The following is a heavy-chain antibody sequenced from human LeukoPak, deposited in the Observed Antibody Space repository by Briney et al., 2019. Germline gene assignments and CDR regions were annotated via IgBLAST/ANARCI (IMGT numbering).Heavy chain of an antibody. CDR2: ISYDGSNK. CDR3: AGGLPTPLTIFGGPDPNQNPFDY. V-gene: IGHV3-30*01. J-gene: IGHJ4*02. CDR1: GFTFSSYA. D-gene: IGHD3-3*01. Sequence: GGSLRLSCAASGFTFSSYAMHWVRQAPGKGLEWVAVISYDGSNKYYADSVKGRFTISRDNSKNTLYLQMNSLRAEDTAVYYCAGGLPTPLTIFGGPDPNQNPFDYWGQGTLVTVSS.